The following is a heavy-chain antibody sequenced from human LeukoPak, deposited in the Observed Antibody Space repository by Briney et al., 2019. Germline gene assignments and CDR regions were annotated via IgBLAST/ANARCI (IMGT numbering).Heavy chain of an antibody. CDR2: INTDGRST. D-gene: IGHD3-22*01. CDR1: GFTFSSYW. Sequence: PGRSLRLSCAASGFTFSSYWMHWVRQAPGKGLVWVSRINTDGRSTSYADSVKGRFTISRDNAKNTLYLQMNSLRAEDTAVYYCARAMGYYDSSGYYQPDYWGQGTLVTVSS. J-gene: IGHJ4*02. V-gene: IGHV3-74*01. CDR3: ARAMGYYDSSGYYQPDY.